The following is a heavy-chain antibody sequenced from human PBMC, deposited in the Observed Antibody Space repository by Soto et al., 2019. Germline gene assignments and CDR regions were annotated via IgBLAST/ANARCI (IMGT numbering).Heavy chain of an antibody. J-gene: IGHJ4*02. Sequence: GGSXSLSCSSSGFTFIIYAIVWVRHARGKGLEWVSAISGSGGSTYYADSVKGRFTISRDNSKNTLYLRMNSLRAEDTAVYYCETGKQPAPQWGQGTLVTV. CDR1: GFTFIIYA. V-gene: IGHV3-23*01. CDR3: ETGKQPAPQ. CDR2: ISGSGGST. D-gene: IGHD6-13*01.